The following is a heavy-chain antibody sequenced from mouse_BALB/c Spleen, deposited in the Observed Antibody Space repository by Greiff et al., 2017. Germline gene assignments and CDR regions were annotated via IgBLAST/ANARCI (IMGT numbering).Heavy chain of an antibody. V-gene: IGHV5-6*01. D-gene: IGHD2-1*01. CDR3: ARRGNYWFAY. CDR1: GFTFSSYG. CDR2: ISSGGSYT. J-gene: IGHJ3*01. Sequence: DVQLQESGGDLVKPGGSLKLSCAASGFTFSSYGMSWVRQTPDKRLEWVATISSGGSYTYYPDSVKGRFTISRDNAKNTLYLQMSSLKSEDTAMYYCARRGNYWFAYWGQGTLVTVSA.